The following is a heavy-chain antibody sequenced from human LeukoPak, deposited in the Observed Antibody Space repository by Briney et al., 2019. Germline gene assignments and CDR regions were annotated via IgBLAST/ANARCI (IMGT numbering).Heavy chain of an antibody. Sequence: SETLSLTCAVSGGSISSGGYSWSWIRQPPGKGLEWIGYIYYSGSTYYNPSLKSRATISVDTSKNQFSLKLSSVTAADTAVYYCARGTLYRGWSYYLDFWGQGSQVTVSS. D-gene: IGHD6-19*01. V-gene: IGHV4-30-4*07. J-gene: IGHJ4*02. CDR2: IYYSGST. CDR3: ARGTLYRGWSYYLDF. CDR1: GGSISSGGYS.